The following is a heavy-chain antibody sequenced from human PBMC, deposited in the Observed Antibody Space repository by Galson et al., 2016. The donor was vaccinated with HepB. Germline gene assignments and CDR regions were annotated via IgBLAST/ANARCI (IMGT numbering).Heavy chain of an antibody. J-gene: IGHJ4*02. CDR1: GYTFTTSG. Sequence: SVKASCKASGYTFTTSGISWVRQAPGQGLEWMGWISTYSGNTKYAQKFQGGLTLTTDSSTTTAYMELRSLRFDDTALYYCARDVQYRFDSWGQGTLVVVSS. CDR2: ISTYSGNT. V-gene: IGHV1-18*01. CDR3: ARDVQYRFDS. D-gene: IGHD2/OR15-2a*01.